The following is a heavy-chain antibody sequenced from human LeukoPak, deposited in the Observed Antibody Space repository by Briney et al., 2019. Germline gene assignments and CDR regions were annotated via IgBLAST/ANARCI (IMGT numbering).Heavy chain of an antibody. CDR3: ARHVGSSDVDF. CDR2: IYPGDSDT. D-gene: IGHD6-13*01. V-gene: IGHV5-51*01. J-gene: IGHJ4*02. Sequence: GESLKISCKASGYSFPSYWIGWVRQMPGKGLEWMGIIYPGDSDTRYSPSFQGQVTISADKSISTAYLQWSSLQASDTAMYYCARHVGSSDVDFWGQGTLVTVSS. CDR1: GYSFPSYW.